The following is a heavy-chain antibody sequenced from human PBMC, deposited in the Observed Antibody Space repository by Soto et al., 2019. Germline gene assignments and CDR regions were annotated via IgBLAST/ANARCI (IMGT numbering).Heavy chain of an antibody. CDR2: INWNGGRT. D-gene: IGHD5-12*01. Sequence: EVQLVESGGGVVRPGGSLRLSCVASGFTFDDYGMHWVRQAPGKGLEWVSGINWNGGRTGYPGSMKGRFIISRDNAKNSLYLQMNSLRAEDTALYYCARSENIVATTNYYMDVWGNGTTVTVSS. CDR1: GFTFDDYG. V-gene: IGHV3-20*04. CDR3: ARSENIVATTNYYMDV. J-gene: IGHJ6*03.